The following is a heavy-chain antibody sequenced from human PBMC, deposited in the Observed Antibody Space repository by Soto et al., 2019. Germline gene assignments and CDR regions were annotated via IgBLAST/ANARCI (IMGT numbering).Heavy chain of an antibody. J-gene: IGHJ4*02. CDR1: GFIFSSYA. CDR3: AKARPYYYDSSGYVLLGY. V-gene: IGHV3-23*01. D-gene: IGHD3-22*01. Sequence: GGSLRLSCAASGFIFSSYAMSWVRQAPGKGLEWVSVISGSGGSTYYADSVKGRFTISRDNSKNTLYLQMNSLRAEDAAVYYCAKARPYYYDSSGYVLLGYWGQGTLVTVSS. CDR2: ISGSGGST.